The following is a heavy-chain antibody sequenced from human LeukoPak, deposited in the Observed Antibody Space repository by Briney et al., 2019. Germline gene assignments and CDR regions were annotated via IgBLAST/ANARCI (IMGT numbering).Heavy chain of an antibody. CDR3: ARGSPRDIVVVPAAPPSAYYYYYYMDV. Sequence: VASVKVSCKASGYTFTGYYMHWVRQAPGQGLEWMGWINPNSGGTNYAQKFQGRVTMTRGTSISTAYMELSRLRSDDTAVYYCARGSPRDIVVVPAAPPSAYYYYYYMDVWGKGTTVTVSS. CDR1: GYTFTGYY. D-gene: IGHD2-2*01. CDR2: INPNSGGT. J-gene: IGHJ6*03. V-gene: IGHV1-2*02.